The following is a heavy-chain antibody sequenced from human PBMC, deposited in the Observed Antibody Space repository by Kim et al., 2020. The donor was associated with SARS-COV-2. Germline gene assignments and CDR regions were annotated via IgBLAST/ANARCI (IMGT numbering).Heavy chain of an antibody. J-gene: IGHJ4*02. CDR1: GGSFSGYY. CDR3: ARDLGLPSSF. Sequence: SETLSLTCAFYGGSFSGYYWSWIRQPPGKGLEWLGEINHSGSTNYNPSLKSRVTISVDTSKNKFSLKLSSVTAADTAVYYCARDLGLPSSFWGQGTLVT. CDR2: INHSGST. D-gene: IGHD2-15*01. V-gene: IGHV4-34*01.